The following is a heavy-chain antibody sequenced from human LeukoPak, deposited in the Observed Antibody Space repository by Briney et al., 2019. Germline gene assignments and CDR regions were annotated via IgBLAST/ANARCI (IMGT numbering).Heavy chain of an antibody. Sequence: GASVKVSCKASGYTFTSYDINWVRQATGQGREWMGWINPNSGGTNYAQKFQGRVTMTRDTSISTAYMELSRLRSDDTAVYYCARDPLLYGYYDSSGYYPSDAFDIWGQGTMVTVSS. CDR3: ARDPLLYGYYDSSGYYPSDAFDI. CDR2: INPNSGGT. V-gene: IGHV1-2*02. J-gene: IGHJ3*02. CDR1: GYTFTSYD. D-gene: IGHD3-22*01.